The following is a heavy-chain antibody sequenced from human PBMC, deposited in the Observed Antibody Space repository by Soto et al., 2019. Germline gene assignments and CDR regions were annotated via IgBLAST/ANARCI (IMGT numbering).Heavy chain of an antibody. V-gene: IGHV3-23*01. CDR2: IRGTGCST. Sequence: GGSLRLSCAASGFTFSSYAMSWVRQAPGQGLAWVSAIRGTGCSTYYADSVKRRFTSSKDYSNNTMYRRMNSLRAEDTGVYYCAKGHRLAQCGGDCHSPGYCQHCGEG. CDR1: GFTFSSYA. CDR3: AKGHRLAQCGGDCHSPGYCQH. D-gene: IGHD2-21*02. J-gene: IGHJ1*01.